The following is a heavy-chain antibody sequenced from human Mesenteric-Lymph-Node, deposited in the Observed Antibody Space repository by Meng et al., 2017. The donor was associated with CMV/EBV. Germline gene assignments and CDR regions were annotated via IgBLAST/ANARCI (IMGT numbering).Heavy chain of an antibody. CDR1: GFTFSSYW. D-gene: IGHD3-3*01. J-gene: IGHJ6*02. V-gene: IGHV3-74*01. Sequence: GGSLRLSCAASGFTFSSYWMHWVRQAPGKGLVWVSRINSDGTSTRNADSVRGRFTISRDNAKNTLYLQMNSLRDEDTAVYYCAREESDDYYYYGMDVWGQGTTVTSP. CDR3: AREESDDYYYYGMDV. CDR2: INSDGTST.